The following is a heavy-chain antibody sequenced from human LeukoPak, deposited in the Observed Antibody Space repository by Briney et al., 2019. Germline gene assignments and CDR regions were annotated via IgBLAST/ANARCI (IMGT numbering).Heavy chain of an antibody. V-gene: IGHV3-66*01. CDR1: GFTVRNNY. J-gene: IGHJ4*02. CDR2: VYSDGST. CDR3: ARLTVSGQLDY. D-gene: IGHD6-19*01. Sequence: GGSLRVSCAASGFTVRNNYMNWVRRAPGKGLEWVSVVYSDGSTYYADSVKGRFTISRDFSKNTLYLQMNSLRVEDTAVCYCARLTVSGQLDYWGQGTLVTVSS.